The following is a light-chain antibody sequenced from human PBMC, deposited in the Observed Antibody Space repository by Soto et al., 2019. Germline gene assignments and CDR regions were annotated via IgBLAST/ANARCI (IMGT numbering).Light chain of an antibody. Sequence: EIVMTQSPATLSVSPGERATLSCRASQSVSSKLAWYQQKPSQAPRLLIYGASTRATGIPARFSGSGSGTEFSLTLSSLQSEAFAVSYCQQHHKWPPSFTFGPGTKVDI. CDR1: QSVSSK. V-gene: IGKV3-15*01. J-gene: IGKJ3*01. CDR2: GAS. CDR3: QQHHKWPPSFT.